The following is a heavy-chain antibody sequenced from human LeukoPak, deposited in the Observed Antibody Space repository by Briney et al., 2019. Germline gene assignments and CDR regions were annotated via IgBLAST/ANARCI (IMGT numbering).Heavy chain of an antibody. Sequence: GESLKISCKGSGYNFSTYWIGWVRQMPGKGLEWMGIIYPDDSDTRYSPSFQGQVTISADKSISTAYLQWSSLKASDTAMYYCASPGGGSGNAFDIWGQGTMVTVSS. J-gene: IGHJ3*02. CDR3: ASPGGGSGNAFDI. CDR2: IYPDDSDT. D-gene: IGHD6-19*01. CDR1: GYNFSTYW. V-gene: IGHV5-51*01.